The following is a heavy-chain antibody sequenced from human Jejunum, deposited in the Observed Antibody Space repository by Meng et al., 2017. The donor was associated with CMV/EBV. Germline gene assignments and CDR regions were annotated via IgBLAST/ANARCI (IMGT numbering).Heavy chain of an antibody. V-gene: IGHV3-21*01. CDR3: ARDTAIDPAMAGALDY. CDR1: FSLSSYS. CDR2: INTSGSYI. D-gene: IGHD5-18*01. Sequence: FSLSSYSMNWVRKAPGKGLEWVSSINTSGSYIYYENSVKGRLTISRDNAKNSLFLQMDSLRAEDTAVYYCARDTAIDPAMAGALDYWGQGTLVTVSS. J-gene: IGHJ4*02.